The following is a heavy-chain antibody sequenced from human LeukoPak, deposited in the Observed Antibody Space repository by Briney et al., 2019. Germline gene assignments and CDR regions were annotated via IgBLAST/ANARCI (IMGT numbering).Heavy chain of an antibody. CDR1: GFTFSSYA. J-gene: IGHJ4*02. Sequence: PGGSLRLSCAASGFTFSSYAMSWVRQAPGKGLEWVSAISGSGGSTYYADSVKGRFTISRDNSKNTLYLQMNSLRAEDTAVYYCAKIPYDSSGYYSFDYWGQGTLVTVSS. V-gene: IGHV3-23*01. D-gene: IGHD3-22*01. CDR3: AKIPYDSSGYYSFDY. CDR2: ISGSGGST.